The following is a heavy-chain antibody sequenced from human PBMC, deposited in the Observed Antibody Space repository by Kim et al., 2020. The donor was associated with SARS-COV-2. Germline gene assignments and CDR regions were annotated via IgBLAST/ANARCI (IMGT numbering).Heavy chain of an antibody. CDR1: GFTFSSFA. J-gene: IGHJ4*02. Sequence: GGSLRLSCAASGFTFSSFAMSWVCQAPGQGLESVSVVSGSGASTKYAGPAKGRFTISRDNSKNTLYLQMNSLRAEDTAVYYCAKDGSGVSADGSFFVDYWGQGTLVTVSS. CDR3: AKDGSGVSADGSFFVDY. CDR2: VSGSGAST. D-gene: IGHD6-13*01. V-gene: IGHV3-23*01.